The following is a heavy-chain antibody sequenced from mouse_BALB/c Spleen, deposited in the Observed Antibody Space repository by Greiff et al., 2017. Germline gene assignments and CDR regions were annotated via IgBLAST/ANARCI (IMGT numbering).Heavy chain of an antibody. V-gene: IGHV14-4*02. J-gene: IGHJ3*01. CDR2: IDPENGDT. CDR1: GFNIKDYY. D-gene: IGHD2-2*01. Sequence: VQLKESGAELVRSGASVKLSCTASGFNIKDYYMHWVKQRPEQGLEWIGWIDPENGDTEYAPKFQGKATMTADTSSNTAYLQLSSLTSEDTAVYYCNAVYGYDGAWSAYWGQGTLVTVSA. CDR3: NAVYGYDGAWSAY.